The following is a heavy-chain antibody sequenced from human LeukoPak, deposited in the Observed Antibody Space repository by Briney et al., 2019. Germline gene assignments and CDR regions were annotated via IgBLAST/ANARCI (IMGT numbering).Heavy chain of an antibody. CDR2: ISYDGSNK. V-gene: IGHV3-30*18. CDR1: GFTFSDYY. J-gene: IGHJ4*02. D-gene: IGHD1-26*01. Sequence: GGSLRLSCAASGFTFSDYYMSWIRQAPGKGLEWVAVISYDGSNKYYADSVKGRFTISRDNSKNTLHLQMNSLRAEDTAVYYCAKGAVSGSYHYFDYWGQGTLVTVSS. CDR3: AKGAVSGSYHYFDY.